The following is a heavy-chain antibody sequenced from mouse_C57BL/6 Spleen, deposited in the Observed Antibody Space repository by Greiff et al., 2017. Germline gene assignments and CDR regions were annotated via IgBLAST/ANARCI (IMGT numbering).Heavy chain of an antibody. D-gene: IGHD4-1*01. CDR3: ARRTGSLDYAMDY. CDR1: GYTFTSYW. J-gene: IGHJ4*01. CDR2: IDPSDSET. Sequence: SGAELVRPGSSVKLSCKASGYTFTSYWMHWVKQRPIQGLEWIGNIDPSDSETHYNQKFKDKATLTVDKSSSTAYMQLSSLTSEDSAVYYCARRTGSLDYAMDYWGQGTSVTVSS. V-gene: IGHV1-52*01.